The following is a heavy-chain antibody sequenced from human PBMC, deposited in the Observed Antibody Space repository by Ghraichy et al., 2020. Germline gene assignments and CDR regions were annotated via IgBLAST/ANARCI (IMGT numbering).Heavy chain of an antibody. J-gene: IGHJ3*02. Sequence: GGSLRLSCAASGFTFSNFWMSWVRQAPGKGLDWVANIKQDGGDKYYVDSVKGRFTISRDNAKNSLFLQMNSLRAEDTAVYYCARGRYYYDSSGYFAFDIWGQGTMVTVSS. CDR2: IKQDGGDK. CDR3: ARGRYYYDSSGYFAFDI. V-gene: IGHV3-7*03. CDR1: GFTFSNFW. D-gene: IGHD3-22*01.